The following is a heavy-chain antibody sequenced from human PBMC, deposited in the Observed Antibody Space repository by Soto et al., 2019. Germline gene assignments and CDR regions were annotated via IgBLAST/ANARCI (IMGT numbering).Heavy chain of an antibody. J-gene: IGHJ4*02. V-gene: IGHV4-34*01. Sequence: QVQLQQWGAGLLKPSETLSLTCAVYGGSFSGYYWSWIRQPPGKGLEWIGEINHSGSTNYNPSLKSRFTISVDTSKNQFSLKLSSVTAAHTAVYYCARGGSPMGLVVVPAAYDYWGQGTLVTVSS. CDR3: ARGGSPMGLVVVPAAYDY. CDR1: GGSFSGYY. CDR2: INHSGST. D-gene: IGHD2-2*01.